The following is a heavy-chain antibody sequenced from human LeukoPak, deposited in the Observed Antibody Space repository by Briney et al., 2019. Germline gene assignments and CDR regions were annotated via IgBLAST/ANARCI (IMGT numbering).Heavy chain of an antibody. D-gene: IGHD2-2*01. J-gene: IGHJ6*03. CDR1: GGSISSYY. CDR2: IYTSGST. CDR3: ARLRAVEPAAFSRYYYYMDV. V-gene: IGHV4-4*07. Sequence: SETLSLTCTVSGGSISSYYWSWIRQPAGKGLEWIGRIYTSGSTNYNPSLKSRVTMSVDTSKNQFSLKPSSVTAADTAVYYCARLRAVEPAAFSRYYYYMDVWGKGTTVTISS.